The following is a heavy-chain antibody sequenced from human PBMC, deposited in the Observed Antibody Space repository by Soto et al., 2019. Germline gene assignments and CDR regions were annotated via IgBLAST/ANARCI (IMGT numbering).Heavy chain of an antibody. J-gene: IGHJ3*02. V-gene: IGHV3-33*01. CDR2: IWSDGSNK. CDR1: GFTFSSYG. Sequence: QVQLVESGGGVVQPGRSLRLSCAASGFTFSSYGMHWVRQAPGKGLEWVAVIWSDGSNKYYADSAKGRFTISRVNSKNTLYLQMNSLRAEDTAVYYCARDLNDAFDIWGQGTMVTVSS. CDR3: ARDLNDAFDI.